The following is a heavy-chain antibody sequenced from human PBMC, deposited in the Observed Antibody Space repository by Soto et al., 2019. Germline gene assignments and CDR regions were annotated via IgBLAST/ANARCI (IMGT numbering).Heavy chain of an antibody. Sequence: GGSLRLSCAASGFTFSSYWMHWVRQAPGKGLVWVSRINSDGSSTSYADSVKGRFTISRDNAKNTLYLQMNSLRAEDTAVYYCARLRITMIVDGGYYYGMDVWGQGTTVTVSS. V-gene: IGHV3-74*01. CDR3: ARLRITMIVDGGYYYGMDV. CDR1: GFTFSSYW. CDR2: INSDGSST. J-gene: IGHJ6*02. D-gene: IGHD3-22*01.